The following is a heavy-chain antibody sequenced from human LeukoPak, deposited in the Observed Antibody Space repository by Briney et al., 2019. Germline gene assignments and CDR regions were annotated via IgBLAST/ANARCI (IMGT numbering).Heavy chain of an antibody. Sequence: PSETLSLTCAVYGGSFSGYYWSWICQPPGKGLEWIGEINHSGSTNYNPSLKSRVTISVDTSKNQFSLKLSSVTAADTAAYYCARSFRVIDYWGQGTLVTVSS. CDR3: ARSFRVIDY. V-gene: IGHV4-34*01. D-gene: IGHD3-16*02. J-gene: IGHJ4*02. CDR2: INHSGST. CDR1: GGSFSGYY.